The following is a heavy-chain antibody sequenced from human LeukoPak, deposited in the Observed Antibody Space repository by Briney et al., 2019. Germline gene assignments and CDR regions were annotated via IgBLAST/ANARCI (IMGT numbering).Heavy chain of an antibody. CDR1: GFTFSSYW. V-gene: IGHV3-74*01. J-gene: IGHJ5*02. Sequence: GESLRLSCAASGFTFSSYWMHWVRQAPGKGLVWVSRINSDGSSTSYADSVKGRFTISRDNAKNTLYLQMNSLRAEDTAVHYCAKPFSSGWYNGGHNWFDPWGQGTLVTVSS. D-gene: IGHD6-19*01. CDR3: AKPFSSGWYNGGHNWFDP. CDR2: INSDGSST.